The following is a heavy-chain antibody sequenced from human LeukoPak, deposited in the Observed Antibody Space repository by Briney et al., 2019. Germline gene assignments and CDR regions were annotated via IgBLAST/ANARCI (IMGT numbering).Heavy chain of an antibody. J-gene: IGHJ3*02. Sequence: GSLRLSCAASGFTFSSYWMHWVRQAPGKGLVWVSRINTDGSSTSYADSVKGRFTISRDNAKNTLYLQMNSLRAEDTAVYYCARDGELLDAFDIWGQGTMVTVSS. CDR3: ARDGELLDAFDI. D-gene: IGHD1-26*01. CDR1: GFTFSSYW. V-gene: IGHV3-74*01. CDR2: INTDGSST.